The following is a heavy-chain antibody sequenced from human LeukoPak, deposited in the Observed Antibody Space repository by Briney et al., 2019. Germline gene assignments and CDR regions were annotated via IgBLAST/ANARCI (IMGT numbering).Heavy chain of an antibody. V-gene: IGHV3-21*01. CDR1: GFIFSNFG. J-gene: IGHJ4*02. D-gene: IGHD2-8*01. Sequence: GGSRRLSCAASGFIFSNFGMNWVRQAPGKGLEWVSSISSGSISIYYVDSATGRFTISRDNAKNSLYLQMNSLRAEDTAVYYCARVDIVRASDSWGQGTLVTVSS. CDR2: ISSGSISI. CDR3: ARVDIVRASDS.